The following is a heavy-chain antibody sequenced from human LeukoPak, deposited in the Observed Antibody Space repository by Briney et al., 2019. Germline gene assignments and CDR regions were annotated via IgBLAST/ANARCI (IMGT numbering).Heavy chain of an antibody. J-gene: IGHJ4*02. V-gene: IGHV1-24*01. CDR2: FDPEDGET. D-gene: IGHD3-9*01. CDR1: GYTLTELS. CDR3: ATGPGPTYYDILIGPPNLDY. Sequence: ASVKVSCKVSGYTLTELSMHWVRQAPGKGLEWMGGFDPEDGETIYAQKFQGRVTMTEDTSTDTAYMELSSLRSEDTAVYYCATGPGPTYYDILIGPPNLDYWGQGTLVTVSS.